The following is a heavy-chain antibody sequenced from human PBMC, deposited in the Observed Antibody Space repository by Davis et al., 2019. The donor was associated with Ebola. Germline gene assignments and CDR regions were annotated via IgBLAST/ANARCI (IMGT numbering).Heavy chain of an antibody. J-gene: IGHJ4*02. V-gene: IGHV6-1*01. CDR1: VYSVSGSGIA. CDR3: ARGWLRSGFDY. D-gene: IGHD5-12*01. Sequence: HPQTLSPTCAISVYSVSGSGIAWNWIRQSPSRGLEWLGRTYFTSKWYNDYAVSMKSRITINPDTSKNQFSLQLSSVTPEDTAVYYCARGWLRSGFDYWGQGTLVTVSS. CDR2: TYFTSKWYN.